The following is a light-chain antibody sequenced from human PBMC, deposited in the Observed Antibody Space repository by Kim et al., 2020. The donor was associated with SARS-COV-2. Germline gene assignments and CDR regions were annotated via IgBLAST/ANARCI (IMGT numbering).Light chain of an antibody. CDR2: KAS. CDR3: QQYDGYWT. CDR1: QSIRSW. Sequence: SAAVGDRVTITCRASQSIRSWLAWYQQKPGKAPKLLIYKASSLESGVPSRFSGSGSGTEFTLTISSLQPDDSATYYCQQYDGYWTFGQGTKVEIK. J-gene: IGKJ1*01. V-gene: IGKV1-5*03.